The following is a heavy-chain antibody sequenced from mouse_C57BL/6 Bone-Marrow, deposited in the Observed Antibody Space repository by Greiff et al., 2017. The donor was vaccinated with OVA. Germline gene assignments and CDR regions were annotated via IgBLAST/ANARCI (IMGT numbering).Heavy chain of an antibody. V-gene: IGHV1-63*01. Sequence: QVQLQQSGAELVRPGTSVKMSCKASGYTFTNYWIGWAKQRPGHGLEWIGDIYPGGGYTNYNEKFKGKATLTADKSSSTAYMQFSSLTSEDSAIYYCERSGDGYYVAWFAYWGQGTLVTVSA. D-gene: IGHD2-3*01. CDR1: GYTFTNYW. CDR3: ERSGDGYYVAWFAY. J-gene: IGHJ3*01. CDR2: IYPGGGYT.